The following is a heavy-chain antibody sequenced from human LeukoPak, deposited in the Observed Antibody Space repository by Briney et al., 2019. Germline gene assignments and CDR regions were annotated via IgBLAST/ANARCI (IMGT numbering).Heavy chain of an antibody. CDR3: ARGDPHADP. V-gene: IGHV3-48*03. J-gene: IGHJ5*02. Sequence: GGSLRLSCAASGFDLNTYVINWGRQAPGKGLEWIADITISGHTKNYADSVKGRFIISRDNAATSLYLQMNSLRVEDTGFYYCARGDPHADPWGQGTLVTVSS. CDR2: ITISGHTK. CDR1: GFDLNTYV.